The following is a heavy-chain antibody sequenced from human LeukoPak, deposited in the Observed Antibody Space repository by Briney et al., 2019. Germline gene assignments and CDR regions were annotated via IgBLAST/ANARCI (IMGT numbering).Heavy chain of an antibody. CDR3: ARSRDDILTGYIYYYYMDV. CDR1: GGTFSSYA. CDR2: IIPILGIA. D-gene: IGHD3-9*01. J-gene: IGHJ6*03. Sequence: ASVKVSCKASGGTFSSYAISWVRQAPGQGLEWMGRIIPILGIANYAQKFQGRVTITADKSTSTAYMELSSLISEDTAVYYCARSRDDILTGYIYYYYMDVWGKGTTVTVSS. V-gene: IGHV1-69*04.